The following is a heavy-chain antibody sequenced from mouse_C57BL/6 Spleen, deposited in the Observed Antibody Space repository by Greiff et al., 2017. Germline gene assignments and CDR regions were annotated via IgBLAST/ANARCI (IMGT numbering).Heavy chain of an antibody. Sequence: EVQLQESGPELVKPGASVKISCKASGYSFTDYNLNWVKQSNGKSLEWIGIINPNYGTTSYNQKFKGKATLTVDQSSSTAYMQRNSLTSDDSAVDYCSRGEFITTVVEGYFDVWGTGTTVTVSS. CDR3: SRGEFITTVVEGYFDV. J-gene: IGHJ1*03. V-gene: IGHV1-39*01. CDR1: GYSFTDYN. D-gene: IGHD1-1*01. CDR2: INPNYGTT.